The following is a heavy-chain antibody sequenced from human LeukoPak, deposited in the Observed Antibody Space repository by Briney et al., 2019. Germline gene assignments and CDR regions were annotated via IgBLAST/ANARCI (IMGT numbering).Heavy chain of an antibody. V-gene: IGHV3-23*01. CDR3: AKDLGLPFLARSCPDY. CDR1: GFTFSSYA. Sequence: GGSLRLSCAASGFTFSSYAMSWVRQAPGKGLEWVSAISGSGGSTYYADSVKGRFTISRDNSKNTLYLQMKSLRAEDTAVYYCAKDLGLPFLARSCPDYWGQGTLVTVSS. D-gene: IGHD3-3*02. CDR2: ISGSGGST. J-gene: IGHJ4*02.